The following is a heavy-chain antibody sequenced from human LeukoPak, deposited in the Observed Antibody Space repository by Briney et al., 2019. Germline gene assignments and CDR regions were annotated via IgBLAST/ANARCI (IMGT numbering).Heavy chain of an antibody. Sequence: GGSLRLSCVAPGFTITGYGLNWVRQAPGKGLEWVSSISSSSSYIYYADSVKGRFTISRDNAKNSLFLQMNSLRAEDTAVYYCARVSYCSGGSCYWGGYFDYWGQGTLVTVSS. J-gene: IGHJ4*02. CDR3: ARVSYCSGGSCYWGGYFDY. V-gene: IGHV3-21*01. CDR1: GFTITGYG. CDR2: ISSSSSYI. D-gene: IGHD2-15*01.